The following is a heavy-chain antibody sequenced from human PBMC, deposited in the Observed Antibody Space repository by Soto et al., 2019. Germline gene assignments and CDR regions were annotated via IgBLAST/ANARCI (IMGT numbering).Heavy chain of an antibody. CDR2: ISSSSSYI. CDR1: GFTFSSYS. Sequence: GGSLRLSCAASGFTFSSYSMNWVRQAPGKGLEWVSSISSSSSYIYYADSVKGRFTISRDNAKNSLYLQMNSLRAEDTAVYYCASGVAATYAFDIWGQGTMVTVSS. V-gene: IGHV3-21*01. J-gene: IGHJ3*02. D-gene: IGHD2-15*01. CDR3: ASGVAATYAFDI.